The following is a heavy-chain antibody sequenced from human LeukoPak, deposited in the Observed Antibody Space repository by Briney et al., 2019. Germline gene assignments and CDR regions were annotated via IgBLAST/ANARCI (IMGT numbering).Heavy chain of an antibody. CDR3: AKLQHGGNSKYFQH. Sequence: PGGSLRLSCAASGFTFSSYGMHWVRQAPGKGLEWVAVIWYDGSNKYYADSVKGRFTISRDNSKNTLYLQMNSLRAEDTAVYYCAKLQHGGNSKYFQHWGQGTLVTVSS. J-gene: IGHJ1*01. D-gene: IGHD2-21*02. V-gene: IGHV3-33*06. CDR2: IWYDGSNK. CDR1: GFTFSSYG.